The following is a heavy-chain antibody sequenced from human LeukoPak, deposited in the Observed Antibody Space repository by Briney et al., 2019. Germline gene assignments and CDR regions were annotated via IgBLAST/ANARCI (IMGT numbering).Heavy chain of an antibody. V-gene: IGHV1-2*02. CDR1: GYTFTGYY. J-gene: IGHJ4*02. CDR2: INPNSGGT. D-gene: IGHD3-22*01. CDR3: ARVKDYYDSSGYYDY. Sequence: ASVKVSCKASGYTFTGYYMHWVRQAPGQGLEWMGWINPNSGGTNYAQKFQGRVTMTRDTSISTAYMGLSRLRSDDTAVYYCARVKDYYDSSGYYDYWGQGTLVTVSS.